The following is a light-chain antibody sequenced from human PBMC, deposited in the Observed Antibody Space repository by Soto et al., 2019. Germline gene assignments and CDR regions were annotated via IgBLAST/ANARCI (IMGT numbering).Light chain of an antibody. Sequence: AIRMTQSPSSLSASTGARVTITCWASQGISSYLAWYQQKPGKAPKLLIYAASTLQSGVPSRFSGSGSGTDFTLTISCLQSEDVATYYCQQYYSYPRTFGQGTKVDIK. CDR3: QQYYSYPRT. CDR1: QGISSY. J-gene: IGKJ1*01. V-gene: IGKV1-8*01. CDR2: AAS.